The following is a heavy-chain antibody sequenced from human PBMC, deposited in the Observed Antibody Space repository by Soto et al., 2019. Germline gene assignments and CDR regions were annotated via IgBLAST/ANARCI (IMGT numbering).Heavy chain of an antibody. V-gene: IGHV4-34*01. CDR2: VNHNGRN. D-gene: IGHD6-19*01. Sequence: SETLSLTCAVYGGSFSGYFWNWIRQTPGKGLEWIGKVNHNGRNNYNPSLKSRVTISLDMSKNQISLKLTSVTAADTAVYYCARGGSSDRQVAFDFWGQGTMVTVSS. J-gene: IGHJ3*01. CDR3: ARGGSSDRQVAFDF. CDR1: GGSFSGYF.